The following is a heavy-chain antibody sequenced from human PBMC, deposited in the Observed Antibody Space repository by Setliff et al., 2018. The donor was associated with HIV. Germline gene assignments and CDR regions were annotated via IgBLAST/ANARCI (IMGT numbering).Heavy chain of an antibody. Sequence: ASVKVSCKASGDSFNILGFTWVRQAPGQGLEWVGGIIPVVDAPIYAQRFQGRVVITADKSTGTAYMQLSSLKFEDTAVYYCATRPPGVHGFSIWGQGTMVTVSS. CDR3: ATRPPGVHGFSI. V-gene: IGHV1-69*06. CDR1: GDSFNILG. D-gene: IGHD3-10*01. CDR2: IIPVVDAP. J-gene: IGHJ3*02.